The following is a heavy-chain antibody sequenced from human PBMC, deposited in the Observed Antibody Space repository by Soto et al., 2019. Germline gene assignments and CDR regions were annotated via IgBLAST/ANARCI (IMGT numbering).Heavy chain of an antibody. Sequence: SETLSLTCAVYGGSFSGYYWSWIRQPPGKGLEWIGEINHSGSTNYNPSLKSRVTISVDTSKNQFSLKLSSVTAADTAVYYCAKGDPTYYDYIWGSYNSAALDYWGQGTLVTVSS. CDR2: INHSGST. D-gene: IGHD3-16*01. J-gene: IGHJ4*02. CDR1: GGSFSGYY. CDR3: AKGDPTYYDYIWGSYNSAALDY. V-gene: IGHV4-34*01.